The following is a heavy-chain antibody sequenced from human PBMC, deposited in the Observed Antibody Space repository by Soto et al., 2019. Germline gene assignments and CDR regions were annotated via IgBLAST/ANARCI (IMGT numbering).Heavy chain of an antibody. CDR2: ISTYNGDA. V-gene: IGHV1-18*01. CDR1: GYTFSRSG. D-gene: IGHD2-15*01. CDR3: ARSLTAPDYSDAAVG. Sequence: QVQLVQSGAEVRKPGASVKVSCKTSGYTFSRSGISWVRQAPGQGLEWMGWISTYNGDANYAQKLQGRVTMTTDTGTNGALVELGSPTPDDTAVYYCARSLTAPDYSDAAVGWCQWTTVTVSS. J-gene: IGHJ6*02.